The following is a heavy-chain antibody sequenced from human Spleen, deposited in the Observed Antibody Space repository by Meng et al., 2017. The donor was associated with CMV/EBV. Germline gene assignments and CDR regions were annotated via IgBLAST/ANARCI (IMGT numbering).Heavy chain of an antibody. CDR2: INHSGST. CDR1: GGSFSGYY. Sequence: SETLSLTCAVYGGSFSGYYWSWIRQPPGKGLEWIGEINHSGSTNYNPSLKSRVTISVDTSKNQFSLKLSSVTAADTAVYYCARGAYDFWSGYLYYYYYYGMDVWGQGTTVTVS. V-gene: IGHV4-34*01. D-gene: IGHD3-3*01. CDR3: ARGAYDFWSGYLYYYYYYGMDV. J-gene: IGHJ6*02.